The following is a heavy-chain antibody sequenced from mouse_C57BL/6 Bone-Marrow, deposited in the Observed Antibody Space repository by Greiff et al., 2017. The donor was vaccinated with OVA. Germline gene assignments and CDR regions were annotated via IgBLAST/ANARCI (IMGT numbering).Heavy chain of an antibody. Sequence: VQLQQSGPELVKPGASVKISCKASGYTFTDYYMNWVKQSHGKSLKWIGDINPNNGGTSYNQKFKGKATLTVDKSSSTAYMELRSLTSEDSAVYYCARDSLYYFDYWGQGTTLTVSS. D-gene: IGHD3-2*01. J-gene: IGHJ2*01. CDR2: INPNNGGT. CDR1: GYTFTDYY. CDR3: ARDSLYYFDY. V-gene: IGHV1-26*01.